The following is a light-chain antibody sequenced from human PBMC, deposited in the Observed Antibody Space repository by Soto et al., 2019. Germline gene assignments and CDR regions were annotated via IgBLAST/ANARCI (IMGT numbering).Light chain of an antibody. CDR1: QFISNW. V-gene: IGKV1-5*03. CDR2: MAS. Sequence: DIQMTQSPSTLSASMGDRVTITCRASQFISNWLAWYRQKPGKTPKLLIFMASSLVTGVPPRFSGRGSGTDFTLTISSLQPEDFGTYYCQQANSFPFIFAQGTKVDIK. J-gene: IGKJ2*01. CDR3: QQANSFPFI.